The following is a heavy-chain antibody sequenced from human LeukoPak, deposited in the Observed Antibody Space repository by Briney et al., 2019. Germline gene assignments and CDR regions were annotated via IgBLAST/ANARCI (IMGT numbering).Heavy chain of an antibody. J-gene: IGHJ4*02. Sequence: GASVKVSCKASGYTFTIYGITWVRQAPGQGLEWMGWISPYNGDTNYAQKLQGRVTMTTDTSTSTAYMELRSLRSDDTAVYYCARDVGWYCDSSRGPVFDYWGQGTLVTVSS. D-gene: IGHD3-22*01. CDR1: GYTFTIYG. CDR2: ISPYNGDT. CDR3: ARDVGWYCDSSRGPVFDY. V-gene: IGHV1-18*01.